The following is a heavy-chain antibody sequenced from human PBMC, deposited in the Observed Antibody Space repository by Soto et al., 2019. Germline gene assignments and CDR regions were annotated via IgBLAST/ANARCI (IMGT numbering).Heavy chain of an antibody. CDR2: IYYSGST. CDR1: GFSISSYD. V-gene: IGHV4-59*01. Sequence: PSETLSLTCTVSGFSISSYDLSWIRQAPGKGLEWIGYIYYSGSTNYNAYHKDRVKCSVDTSKDQFYLKLSPETAAVTAVDYCAKFLATPRYYYWYYMDVWGQGTTVTVSS. D-gene: IGHD2-21*01. CDR3: AKFLATPRYYYWYYMDV. J-gene: IGHJ6*02.